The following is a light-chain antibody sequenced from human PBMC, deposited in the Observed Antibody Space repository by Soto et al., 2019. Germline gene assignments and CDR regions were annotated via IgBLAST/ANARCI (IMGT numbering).Light chain of an antibody. J-gene: IGKJ1*01. Sequence: DILMTQSPSTLFASVGDRVTITCRASQSISSWLAWYQQKPGKAPKLLIYDASSLESGVPSRFSGSGSGTEFTLTISSLQPDDFATYYCQQYNSYSKFGQGTKV. V-gene: IGKV1-5*01. CDR1: QSISSW. CDR2: DAS. CDR3: QQYNSYSK.